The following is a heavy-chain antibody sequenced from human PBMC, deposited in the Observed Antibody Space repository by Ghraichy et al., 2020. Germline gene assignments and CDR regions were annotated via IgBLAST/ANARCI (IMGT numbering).Heavy chain of an antibody. CDR1: GGSISSSNW. CDR2: IYHSGST. D-gene: IGHD1-26*01. Sequence: SETLSLTCAVSGGSISSSNWWSWVRQPPGKGLEWIGEIYHSGSTNYNPSLKSRVTISVDKSKNQFSLKLSSVTAADTAVYYCARDPSGMKGGAFDIWGQGTMVTVSS. CDR3: ARDPSGMKGGAFDI. V-gene: IGHV4-4*02. J-gene: IGHJ3*02.